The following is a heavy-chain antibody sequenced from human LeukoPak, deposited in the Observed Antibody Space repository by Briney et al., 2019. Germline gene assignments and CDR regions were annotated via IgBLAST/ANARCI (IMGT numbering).Heavy chain of an antibody. V-gene: IGHV3-64*01. CDR2: ISSDGGST. Sequence: GGSLRLSCAASGFTFSMYAMHWVRQAPGKGLEYVSAISSDGGSTYYANSVKGRFTISRDNSKNTLYLQMGSLRAEDMAVYYCVNYGMDVWGQGTAVTVSS. J-gene: IGHJ6*02. CDR3: VNYGMDV. CDR1: GFTFSMYA.